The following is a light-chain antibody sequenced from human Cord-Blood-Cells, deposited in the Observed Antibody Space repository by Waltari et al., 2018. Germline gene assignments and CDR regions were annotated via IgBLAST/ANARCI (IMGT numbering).Light chain of an antibody. Sequence: SYELTQPPSVSVSPGQTARITCSGDAFPKQYASWYQQKPGQAPVLGIYKESGRPPGIAERCSGSSSGRTVTLTISGVQAEDEADYYCQSADSSGTYPVFGGGTKLTVL. CDR3: QSADSSGTYPV. CDR1: AFPKQY. CDR2: KES. V-gene: IGLV3-25*03. J-gene: IGLJ3*02.